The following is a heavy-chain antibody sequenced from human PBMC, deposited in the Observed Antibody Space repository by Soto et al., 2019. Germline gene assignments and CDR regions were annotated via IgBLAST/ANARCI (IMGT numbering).Heavy chain of an antibody. CDR1: GFNFRNYA. V-gene: IGHV3-23*01. CDR2: MSGSGGRT. J-gene: IGHJ6*03. Sequence: EVQLLESGGGLLQPGGSLRLSCAASGFNFRNYAMTWVSQAPGKGLEWVSGMSGSGGRTYYADSVKGRFTVSIDDSQSTLYLQMNSLGVEDTAVYYSAKSCDLYFCYMEVWGKGTRVTVSS. CDR3: AKSCDLYFCYMEV.